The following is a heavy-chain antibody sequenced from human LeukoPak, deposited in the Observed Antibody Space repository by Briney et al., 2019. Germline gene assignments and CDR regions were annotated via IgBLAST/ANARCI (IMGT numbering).Heavy chain of an antibody. CDR2: ISWDGGST. Sequence: GGSLRLSCAASGFTFDDYTMHWVRQAPEKGLEWVSVISWDGGSTYYADSVKGRFTISRDNSKNSLYLQMNSLRTEDTALYFCAEDHYYGAGSYSGWVYFDCWGQGILVSV. CDR3: AEDHYYGAGSYSGWVYFDC. J-gene: IGHJ4*02. D-gene: IGHD3-10*01. V-gene: IGHV3-43*01. CDR1: GFTFDDYT.